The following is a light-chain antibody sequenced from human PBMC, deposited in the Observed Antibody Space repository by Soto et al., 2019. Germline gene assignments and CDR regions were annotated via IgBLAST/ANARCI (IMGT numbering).Light chain of an antibody. J-gene: IGKJ3*01. CDR2: DAS. V-gene: IGKV1-39*01. Sequence: DIQMTQSPSSLSATVGDRVTITCRASQTIGKYLNWYQQQPGKVPKLIIYDASYLQSGVPSRFSGSESGTDFTLNISDLRPEDFATYYCQQSFSIPFTFGPGTKVDIK. CDR3: QQSFSIPFT. CDR1: QTIGKY.